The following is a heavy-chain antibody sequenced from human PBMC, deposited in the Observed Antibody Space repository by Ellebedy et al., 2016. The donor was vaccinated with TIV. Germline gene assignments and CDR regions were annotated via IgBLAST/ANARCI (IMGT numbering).Heavy chain of an antibody. Sequence: ASVKVSCKASGYTFTGYYMHWVRQAPGQGLEWMGIINPSGGSTSYAQKFQGRVTMTRDTSTSTVYMELSSLRSEDTAVYYCARVLATVVTLSPWGQGTLVTVSS. V-gene: IGHV1-46*01. CDR1: GYTFTGYY. CDR2: INPSGGST. J-gene: IGHJ4*02. CDR3: ARVLATVVTLSP. D-gene: IGHD4-23*01.